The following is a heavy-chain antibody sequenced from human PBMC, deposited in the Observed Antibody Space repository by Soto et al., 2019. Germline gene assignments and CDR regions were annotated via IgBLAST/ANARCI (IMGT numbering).Heavy chain of an antibody. J-gene: IGHJ4*02. V-gene: IGHV4-59*01. CDR1: GDSISSYY. CDR2: IYYSGST. D-gene: IGHD3-22*01. CDR3: ARVKDSSGYYGFDY. Sequence: PSQTLSLTCTVSGDSISSYYWSWIRQPPGKGLEWIGYIYYSGSTNYNPSLKSRVTISVDTSKNQFSLKLSSVTAADTAVYYCARVKDSSGYYGFDYWGQGTLVTVSS.